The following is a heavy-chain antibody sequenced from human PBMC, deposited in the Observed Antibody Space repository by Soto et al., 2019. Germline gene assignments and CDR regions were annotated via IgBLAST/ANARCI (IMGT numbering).Heavy chain of an antibody. CDR2: INHSGST. J-gene: IGHJ6*02. CDR3: ARVRFLEWLLSHYYGMDV. D-gene: IGHD3-3*01. Sequence: AETLSLTCAVYGGSFIGYYCNFIRHPPCKWLEWIGEINHSGSTNYNPSLKSRVTISVDTSKNQFSLKLSSVTAADTAVYYCARVRFLEWLLSHYYGMDVWGQGTTVTVSS. V-gene: IGHV4-34*01. CDR1: GGSFIGYY.